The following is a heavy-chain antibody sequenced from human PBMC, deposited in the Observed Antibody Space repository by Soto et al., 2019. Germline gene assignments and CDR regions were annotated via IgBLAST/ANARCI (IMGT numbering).Heavy chain of an antibody. D-gene: IGHD5-18*01. Sequence: PVGSLRLSCAASGFTISDYYMSWIRQAPGKGLEWVSYISSSGSTIFYADSVKGRFTISRDNAKNSLYLQMNSLRAEDTAVYYCARGAAMAYGMDVWGQGTTVTVSS. V-gene: IGHV3-11*01. J-gene: IGHJ6*02. CDR1: GFTISDYY. CDR3: ARGAAMAYGMDV. CDR2: ISSSGSTI.